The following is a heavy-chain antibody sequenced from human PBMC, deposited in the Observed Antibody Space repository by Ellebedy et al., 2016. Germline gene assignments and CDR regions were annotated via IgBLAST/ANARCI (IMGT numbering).Heavy chain of an antibody. Sequence: GGSLRLSCAASGFTVSSSWVSWVRQSPGKGLEWVSLTSPGGAMHYADYVKGRFTISRDNAKSSLFLQMSSLRDEDTAMYYCVRYGLSGTFDYWGPGILVTVSS. J-gene: IGHJ4*02. D-gene: IGHD1-26*01. CDR1: GFTVSSSW. CDR2: TSPGGAM. V-gene: IGHV3-66*01. CDR3: VRYGLSGTFDY.